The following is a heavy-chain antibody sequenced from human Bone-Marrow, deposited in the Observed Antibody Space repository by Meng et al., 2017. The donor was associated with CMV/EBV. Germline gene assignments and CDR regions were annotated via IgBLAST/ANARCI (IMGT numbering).Heavy chain of an antibody. J-gene: IGHJ5*02. CDR1: FRSYR. D-gene: IGHD3-3*01. V-gene: IGHV3-74*01. CDR3: AREAGRLQRFLETNWFDP. CDR2: VNSDGSST. Sequence: FRSYRMHWVRQAPGEGLVWVSGVNSDGSSTSYADSVKGRFTISRDNAKNTLYLQMNSLRAEDTAVYYCAREAGRLQRFLETNWFDPWGQGTLVTVSS.